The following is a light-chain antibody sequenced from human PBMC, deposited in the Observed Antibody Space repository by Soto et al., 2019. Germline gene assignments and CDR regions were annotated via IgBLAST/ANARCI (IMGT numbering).Light chain of an antibody. CDR1: FSNIGDNA. J-gene: IGLJ1*01. CDR3: AAWDDSLNVL. Sequence: QRVNISCSGSFSNIGDNAVNWYQQLPGAAPKLLIYLNDQRPSGVPDRFSGSKSGTSAFLAISGLQSEDEADYYCAAWDDSLNVLFGTGTKV. CDR2: LND. V-gene: IGLV1-44*01.